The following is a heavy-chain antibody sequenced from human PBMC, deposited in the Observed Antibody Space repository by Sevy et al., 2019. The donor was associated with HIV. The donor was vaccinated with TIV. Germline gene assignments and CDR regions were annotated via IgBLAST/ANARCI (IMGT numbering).Heavy chain of an antibody. D-gene: IGHD4-17*01. CDR1: GFIFDDYG. J-gene: IGHJ6*02. CDR2: ISHDGGKK. Sequence: GGSLRLSCVGSGFIFDDYGMHWVRQAPGKGLEWVALISHDGGKKYYADSVKGRFTISRDNFKNTLYLQMNTLGRDDTAAYFCTKDPPVYGDFPYGIDVWGQGTTVTVSS. V-gene: IGHV3-30*18. CDR3: TKDPPVYGDFPYGIDV.